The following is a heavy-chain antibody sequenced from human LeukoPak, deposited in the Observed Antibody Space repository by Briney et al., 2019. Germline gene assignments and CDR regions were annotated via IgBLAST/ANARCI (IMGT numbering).Heavy chain of an antibody. J-gene: IGHJ6*03. Sequence: ASVKVSCKASGYTFTGYYMHWVRQAPGQGLEWMGWINPNSGGTNYAQKFQGRVTMTEDTSTDTAYMELSSLRSEDTAVYYCATATVTTSNYYYYYYMDVWGKGTTVTVSS. CDR3: ATATVTTSNYYYYYYMDV. CDR1: GYTFTGYY. D-gene: IGHD4-17*01. CDR2: INPNSGGT. V-gene: IGHV1-2*02.